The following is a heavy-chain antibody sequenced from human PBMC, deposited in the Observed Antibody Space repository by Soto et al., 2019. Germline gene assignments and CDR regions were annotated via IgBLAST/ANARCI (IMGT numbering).Heavy chain of an antibody. CDR2: IWYDGSNK. D-gene: IGHD2-15*01. Sequence: QVQLVESGGGVVQPGRSLRLSCAASGFTFSSYGMHWVRQAPGKGLEWVAVIWYDGSNKHYADSVKGRFTISRDNTKNTLYLQMNSLRAEDTAVYYCARDCSGGSCCYFDYWGQGTLVTVPS. J-gene: IGHJ4*02. CDR1: GFTFSSYG. V-gene: IGHV3-33*01. CDR3: ARDCSGGSCCYFDY.